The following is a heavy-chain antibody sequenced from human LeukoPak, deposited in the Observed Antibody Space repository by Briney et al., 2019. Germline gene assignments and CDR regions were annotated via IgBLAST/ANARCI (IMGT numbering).Heavy chain of an antibody. D-gene: IGHD4-23*01. CDR1: GFTVSSNY. V-gene: IGHV3-53*01. J-gene: IGHJ6*02. Sequence: GGSLRLSCAASGFTVSSNYMSWVRQAPGKGLEWVSVIYSGGSTYYADSVKGRFTISRDNSKNTLYLQMNSLRPEDTAVYYCARDSRLDNGGNHYYYYGMDVWGQGTTVTVSS. CDR2: IYSGGST. CDR3: ARDSRLDNGGNHYYYYGMDV.